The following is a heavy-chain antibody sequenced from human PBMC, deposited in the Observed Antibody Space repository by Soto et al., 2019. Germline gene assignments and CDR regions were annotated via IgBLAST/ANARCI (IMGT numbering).Heavy chain of an antibody. CDR1: GYSFSSFG. Sequence: QVQLVQSGAEVKKPGASVKVSCKASGYSFSSFGISWVRQAPGQGLEWMGWITAYNGNTNYAQNFQGRVTITTDPSTSTAYMEVRSLRSDDTAVYYCARGVGQWNYWGQGTLVTVSS. D-gene: IGHD1-26*01. V-gene: IGHV1-18*01. CDR3: ARGVGQWNY. J-gene: IGHJ4*02. CDR2: ITAYNGNT.